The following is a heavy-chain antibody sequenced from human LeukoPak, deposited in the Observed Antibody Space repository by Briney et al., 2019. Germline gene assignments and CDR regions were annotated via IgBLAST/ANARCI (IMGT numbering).Heavy chain of an antibody. Sequence: PSETLSLTCAVYGVSFSGYYWSWIRQPPGKGLEWIGEINHSGSTNYNPSLKSRVTISVDTSKNLFSLKLSSVAAADTAVYYCARGGDSSGYYFIDYWGQGTLVTVSS. V-gene: IGHV4-34*01. CDR2: INHSGST. D-gene: IGHD3-22*01. CDR1: GVSFSGYY. J-gene: IGHJ4*02. CDR3: ARGGDSSGYYFIDY.